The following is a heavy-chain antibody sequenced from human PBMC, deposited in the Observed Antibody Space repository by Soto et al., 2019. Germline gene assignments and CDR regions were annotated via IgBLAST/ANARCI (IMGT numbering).Heavy chain of an antibody. D-gene: IGHD3-10*01. Sequence: QVQLVESGGXXXXXXXXLRLSCAASGFTFSSYAMHWVRQAPGKGLEWVAVISYDGSNKYYADSVKGRFTISRDNSKNTLYLQMNSLRAEDTAVYYCARDRGELLWFGELFLDYWGQGTLVTVSS. CDR2: ISYDGSNK. CDR1: GFTFSSYA. J-gene: IGHJ4*02. CDR3: ARDRGELLWFGELFLDY. V-gene: IGHV3-30-3*01.